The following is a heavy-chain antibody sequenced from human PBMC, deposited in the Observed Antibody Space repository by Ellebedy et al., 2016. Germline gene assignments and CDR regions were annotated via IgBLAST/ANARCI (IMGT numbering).Heavy chain of an antibody. CDR3: TRDFPPRRAGDY. J-gene: IGHJ4*02. V-gene: IGHV3-49*03. CDR2: IRSKGYGGTT. D-gene: IGHD6-13*01. Sequence: GESLKISCTASGFTFGDYAMSWFRQAPGKGLEWVGFIRSKGYGGTTEYAASVKVRFTMSRDDSKRLAYLKMNRLKTEDTAVYYCTRDFPPRRAGDYWGQGTLVTVSS. CDR1: GFTFGDYA.